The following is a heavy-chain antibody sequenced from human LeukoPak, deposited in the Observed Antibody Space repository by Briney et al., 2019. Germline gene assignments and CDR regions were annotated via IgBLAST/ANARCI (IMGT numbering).Heavy chain of an antibody. CDR3: ARAECGGDWYLRGGDAFDI. Sequence: PSETLSLTCTVSGGSISSYYWSWIRQPPGKGLEWIGYIYYSGSTNCNPSLKSRDTISVDTSKNQCSLKLRSVTAADTAVYYCARAECGGDWYLRGGDAFDIWGQGTMVTVSS. V-gene: IGHV4-59*01. CDR1: GGSISSYY. CDR2: IYYSGST. D-gene: IGHD2-21*01. J-gene: IGHJ3*02.